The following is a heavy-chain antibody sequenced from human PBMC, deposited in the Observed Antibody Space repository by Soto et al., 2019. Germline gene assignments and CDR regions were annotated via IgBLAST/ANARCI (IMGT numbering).Heavy chain of an antibody. V-gene: IGHV1-3*01. Sequence: VASVKVSCKACGDSFTSYAMHWVRQAPGQRLEWMGWINAGSGNTKYSQRFQGRVTITRDTSASTAYMELSSLRSEDTAVYYCARGGTTVPNYYFDYWGQGTLVTVSS. CDR1: GDSFTSYA. J-gene: IGHJ4*01. CDR3: ARGGTTVPNYYFDY. CDR2: INAGSGNT. D-gene: IGHD4-17*01.